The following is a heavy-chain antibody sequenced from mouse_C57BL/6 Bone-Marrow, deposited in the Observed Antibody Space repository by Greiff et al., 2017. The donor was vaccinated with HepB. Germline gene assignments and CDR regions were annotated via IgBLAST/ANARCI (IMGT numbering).Heavy chain of an antibody. V-gene: IGHV1-54*01. D-gene: IGHD4-1*01. J-gene: IGHJ2*01. CDR1: GYAFTNYL. CDR3: ARGIWDGGDFDY. CDR2: INPGSGGT. Sequence: QVQLQQSGAELVRPGTSVKVSCKASGYAFTNYLIEWVKQRPGQGLEWIGVINPGSGGTNYNEKFKGKATLTADKSSSTAYMQLSSLTSEDSAVYFCARGIWDGGDFDYWGQGTTLTVSS.